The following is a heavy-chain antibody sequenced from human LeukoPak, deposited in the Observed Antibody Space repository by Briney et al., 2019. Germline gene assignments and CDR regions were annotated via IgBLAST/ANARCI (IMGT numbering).Heavy chain of an antibody. CDR2: IKQDGSEK. J-gene: IGHJ3*02. Sequence: PGGSLRLSRAASGFTFSRYWMSWVRQAPGKGLEWVANIKQDGSEKYYVDSVKGRFTISRDNAKNSLYLQMNSLRAEDTAVYYCVRDNGTFDIWGQGTMVTVSS. CDR1: GFTFSRYW. D-gene: IGHD2-8*01. CDR3: VRDNGTFDI. V-gene: IGHV3-7*01.